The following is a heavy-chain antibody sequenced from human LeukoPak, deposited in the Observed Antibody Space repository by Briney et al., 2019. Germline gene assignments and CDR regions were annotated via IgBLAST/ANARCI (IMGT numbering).Heavy chain of an antibody. V-gene: IGHV1-18*01. CDR3: ARYSYYYDSSGYYPVDY. Sequence: ASVKVSCKASGYTFTSYGISWVRQAPGQGLEWMGWISPYNGNTNYAQKLQGRVTMTTDTSTSTAYMELRSLRSDDTAVYYCARYSYYYDSSGYYPVDYWGQGTLVTVFS. CDR1: GYTFTSYG. CDR2: ISPYNGNT. D-gene: IGHD3-22*01. J-gene: IGHJ4*02.